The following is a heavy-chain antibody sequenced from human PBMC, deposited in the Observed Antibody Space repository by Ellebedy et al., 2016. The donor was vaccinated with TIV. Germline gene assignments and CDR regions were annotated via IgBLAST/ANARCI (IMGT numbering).Heavy chain of an antibody. J-gene: IGHJ4*02. D-gene: IGHD3-3*01. V-gene: IGHV1-18*04. CDR2: ISSHNGYT. Sequence: AASVKVSCKASGYTFNNHGFTWVRQAPGQGLEWMGWISSHNGYTKYAPKLQGRVTMTTATSTSTAYLELKSLTSYDTAVIYCAIGLRFLEDPYDYWGQGTLVIVSS. CDR3: AIGLRFLEDPYDY. CDR1: GYTFNNHG.